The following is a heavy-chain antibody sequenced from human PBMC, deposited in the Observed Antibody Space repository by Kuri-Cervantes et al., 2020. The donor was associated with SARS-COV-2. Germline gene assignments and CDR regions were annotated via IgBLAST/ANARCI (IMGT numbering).Heavy chain of an antibody. D-gene: IGHD1-26*01. J-gene: IGHJ3*02. V-gene: IGHV1-69*13. CDR2: IIPIFGTA. CDR3: ANSQAVGAVDPFDI. CDR1: GYTFTGYY. Sequence: SVKVSCKASGYTFTGYYMHWVRQAPGQGLEWMGGIIPIFGTANYAQKFRGRVTITADESTSTAYMELSSLRSEDTAVYYCANSQAVGAVDPFDIWGQGTMVTVSS.